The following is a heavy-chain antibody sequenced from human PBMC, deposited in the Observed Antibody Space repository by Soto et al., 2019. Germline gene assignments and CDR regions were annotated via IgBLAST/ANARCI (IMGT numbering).Heavy chain of an antibody. J-gene: IGHJ4*02. CDR1: GFTFDDYA. D-gene: IGHD5-18*01. CDR2: ISWNSGSI. CDR3: AKHTYGYGNDY. Sequence: EVQLVESGGGLVQPGRSLRLSCAASGFTFDDYAMHWVRQAPGKGLEWVSGISWNSGSIGYADSVKGRFTISRDNAKNSLYLQMNSLRAEDTALYYCAKHTYGYGNDYWGQGTLVTVSS. V-gene: IGHV3-9*01.